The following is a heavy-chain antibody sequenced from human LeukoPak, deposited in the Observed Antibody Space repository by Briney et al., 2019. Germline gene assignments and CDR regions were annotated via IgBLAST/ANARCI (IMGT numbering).Heavy chain of an antibody. V-gene: IGHV3-53*01. CDR1: GFTVSSNY. CDR2: IYDNGNT. D-gene: IGHD3-9*01. CDR3: VSHSDTLTGYSFDY. J-gene: IGHJ4*02. Sequence: GGSLTLSCAASGFTVSSNYMTWVRQAPGKVLEWVSIIYDNGNTYYAGSVKGRFTVTRDNSKNTVSLEMNSLRVDDTAVYYCVSHSDTLTGYSFDYWGQGTLVTVSS.